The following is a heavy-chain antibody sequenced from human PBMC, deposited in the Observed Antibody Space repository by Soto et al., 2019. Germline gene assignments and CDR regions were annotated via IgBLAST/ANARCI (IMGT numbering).Heavy chain of an antibody. CDR3: ARRGYGSRWPNVYMDV. V-gene: IGHV3-48*01. J-gene: IGHJ6*03. D-gene: IGHD6-13*01. Sequence: PGGSLRLSCAASGFTFSSYAMSLVRQAPGKGLEWLSYISSSSGTIYYADSVRGRFTISRDNAKNSLYLQMGSLRAEDMALYYCARRGYGSRWPNVYMDVWGKGTTVTVSS. CDR2: ISSSSGTI. CDR1: GFTFSSYA.